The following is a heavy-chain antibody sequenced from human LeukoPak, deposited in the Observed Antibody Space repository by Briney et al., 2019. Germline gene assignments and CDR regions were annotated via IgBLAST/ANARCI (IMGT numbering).Heavy chain of an antibody. CDR1: GVTFSYYW. CDR3: VREGGYDLFES. V-gene: IGHV3-74*01. J-gene: IGHJ4*02. D-gene: IGHD5-12*01. CDR2: INTDGSST. Sequence: PGGSLRLSCAASGVTFSYYWMHWVRQAPGKGLVWVSRINTDGSSTTYADSVKGRFTISRDNAKNTLYLQMNSLRLEDTAVYYCVREGGYDLFESWGQGTPVTVSS.